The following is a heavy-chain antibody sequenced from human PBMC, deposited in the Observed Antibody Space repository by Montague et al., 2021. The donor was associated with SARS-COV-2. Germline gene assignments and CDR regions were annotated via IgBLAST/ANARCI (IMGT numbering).Heavy chain of an antibody. CDR2: IYYTSGST. CDR3: ARSPRHYDFWSGYLPGHFDY. D-gene: IGHD3-3*01. J-gene: IGHJ4*02. Sequence: SETLSLTCTVSGGSMRSSIDYWGWIRQPPGKGLESIGNIYYTSGSTFYNPSLKSRVTISIDTSKNQFSLKLSSVTAADTAVYYCARSPRHYDFWSGYLPGHFDYWGQGTLVTVSS. CDR1: GGSMRSSIDY. V-gene: IGHV4-39*01.